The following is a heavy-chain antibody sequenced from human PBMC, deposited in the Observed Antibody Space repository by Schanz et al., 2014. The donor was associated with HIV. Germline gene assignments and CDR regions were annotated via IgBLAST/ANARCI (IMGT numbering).Heavy chain of an antibody. CDR2: INPKSGGT. J-gene: IGHJ4*02. D-gene: IGHD1-1*01. CDR3: GRLEPIE. Sequence: QVQLVQSGAAVKKPGSSVKVSCKASGGIFSYHAINWVRQAPGQGLEWMGWINPKSGGTNYAQKFHGRVTLARDTSISPAYLELSRLRSDDTAVYYCGRLEPIEGGQGTLVTVSS. CDR1: GGIFSYHA. V-gene: IGHV1-2*02.